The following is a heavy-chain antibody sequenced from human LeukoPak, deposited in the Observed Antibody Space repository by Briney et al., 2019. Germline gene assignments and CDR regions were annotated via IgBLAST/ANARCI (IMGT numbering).Heavy chain of an antibody. Sequence: ASVKVSCKSSGYTFTSYYMHWVRQAPGQGLEWMGIINPSGGSTSYAQKFQGRVTMTRDTSTSTVYMELSSLRSEDTAVYYCARGPYYYDSSGYYPLIDYWGQGTLVTVSS. J-gene: IGHJ4*02. CDR2: INPSGGST. CDR1: GYTFTSYY. V-gene: IGHV1-46*01. D-gene: IGHD3-22*01. CDR3: ARGPYYYDSSGYYPLIDY.